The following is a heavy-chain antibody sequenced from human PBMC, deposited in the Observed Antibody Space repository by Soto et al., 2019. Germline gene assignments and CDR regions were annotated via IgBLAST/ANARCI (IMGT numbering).Heavy chain of an antibody. CDR2: IKTKGDGGAT. D-gene: IGHD6-13*01. J-gene: IGHJ4*02. CDR3: TTRTAAVGFGSD. V-gene: IGHV3-15*07. Sequence: EVQLVESGGGLVEPGGSLRLSCAASGLTFTSASMNWVRQAPGKGLEWVGQIKTKGDGGATAYAAPVKGRFTVSRDDSINMLFLQMNSLKAEDTAVYYCTTRTAAVGFGSDGGQGTLVTVSS. CDR1: GLTFTSAS.